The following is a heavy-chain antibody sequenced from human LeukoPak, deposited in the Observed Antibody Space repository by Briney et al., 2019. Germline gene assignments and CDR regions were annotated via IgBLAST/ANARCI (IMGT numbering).Heavy chain of an antibody. CDR1: GFTVSSNY. V-gene: IGHV3-66*01. CDR2: IYSGGST. D-gene: IGHD3-22*01. CDR3: ARGRYYYDSSGYAGAFDI. J-gene: IGHJ3*02. Sequence: GGSLRLSCAASGFTVSSNYMSWVRQAPGKGLEWVSVIYSGGSTYYADSVKGRFTISRDNSKNTLYLQMNSLRAEDTAVYYCARGRYYYDSSGYAGAFDIRGQGTMVTVSS.